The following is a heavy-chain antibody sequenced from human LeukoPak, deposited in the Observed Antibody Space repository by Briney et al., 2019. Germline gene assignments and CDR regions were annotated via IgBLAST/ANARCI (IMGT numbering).Heavy chain of an antibody. J-gene: IGHJ3*02. D-gene: IGHD2-2*02. CDR3: AKDKAYCSSTSCYRGDDAFDI. CDR1: GFTFSSYA. Sequence: PGGSLRLSCAASGFTFSSYAMSWVRQAPGKGLEWVSAISGSGGSTYYADSVKGRFTISRDNSKNTLYLQMNSLRAEDTAVYYCAKDKAYCSSTSCYRGDDAFDIWGQGTMVTVSS. V-gene: IGHV3-23*01. CDR2: ISGSGGST.